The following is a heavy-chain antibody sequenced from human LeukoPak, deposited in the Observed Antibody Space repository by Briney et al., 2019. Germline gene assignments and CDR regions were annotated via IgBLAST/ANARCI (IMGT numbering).Heavy chain of an antibody. CDR3: ARDLLRGETGSWFEAFGI. CDR1: GGSISSGSYY. CDR2: IYTSGST. Sequence: SETLSLTCTVSGGSISSGSYYWSWIRQPAGKGLEWIGRIYTSGSTNYNPSLKSRVTISVDTSKNQFSLKLSSVTAADTAIYYCARDLLRGETGSWFEAFGIWGQGTMVTVSS. V-gene: IGHV4-61*02. D-gene: IGHD3-10*01. J-gene: IGHJ3*02.